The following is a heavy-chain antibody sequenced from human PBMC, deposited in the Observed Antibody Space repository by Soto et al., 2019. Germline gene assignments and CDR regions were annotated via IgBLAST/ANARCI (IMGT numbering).Heavy chain of an antibody. Sequence: AASVKVSCKASGYTFTSYGISWVRQAPGQGLEWMGWISAYNGNTNYAQKLQGRVTMTTDTSTSTAYMELRSLRSDDTAVYYCAQGGYYDSSGYYYDRGFDYWGQGTLVTVSS. CDR3: AQGGYYDSSGYYYDRGFDY. D-gene: IGHD3-22*01. V-gene: IGHV1-18*01. CDR2: ISAYNGNT. J-gene: IGHJ4*02. CDR1: GYTFTSYG.